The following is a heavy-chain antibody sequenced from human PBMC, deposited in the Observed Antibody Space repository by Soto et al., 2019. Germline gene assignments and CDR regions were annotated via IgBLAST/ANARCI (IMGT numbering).Heavy chain of an antibody. CDR3: ARDVANYYYDSSGDY. Sequence: ASVKVSCKASGYTFTSCGIIWVRQAPGQGLEWMGWISAYNGNTNYAQKLQGRVTMTTDTSTSTAYMELRSLRSDDTAVYYCARDVANYYYDSSGDYWGQGTLVTVSS. J-gene: IGHJ4*02. D-gene: IGHD3-22*01. CDR1: GYTFTSCG. V-gene: IGHV1-18*01. CDR2: ISAYNGNT.